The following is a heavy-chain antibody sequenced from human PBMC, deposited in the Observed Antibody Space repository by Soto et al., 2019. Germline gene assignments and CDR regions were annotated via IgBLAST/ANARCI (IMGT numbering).Heavy chain of an antibody. CDR3: ARDSGGSFLFDP. Sequence: VQLVESGGGVVQPGRSLRLSCAASGFTFSSYAMHWVRQAPGKGLEWVAVISYDGSNKYYADSVKGRFTISRDNSKNSLYLQMNTLRAEDTAVYYCARDSGGSFLFDPWGQGTLVTVSS. V-gene: IGHV3-30-3*01. CDR1: GFTFSSYA. CDR2: ISYDGSNK. J-gene: IGHJ5*02. D-gene: IGHD3-16*01.